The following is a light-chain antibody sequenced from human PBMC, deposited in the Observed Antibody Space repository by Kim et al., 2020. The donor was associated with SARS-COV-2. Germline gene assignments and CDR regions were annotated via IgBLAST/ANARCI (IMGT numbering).Light chain of an antibody. CDR3: QQENAH. CDR1: QNISTW. Sequence: TLSASVGDRSTITCRASQNISTWLAWYQQKPGKAPKVLIYGASNLKSGVPSRFSGSGSGTEFTLTVSSLQPDDFATYYCQQENAHFGQGTKVDIK. J-gene: IGKJ2*01. V-gene: IGKV1-5*01. CDR2: GAS.